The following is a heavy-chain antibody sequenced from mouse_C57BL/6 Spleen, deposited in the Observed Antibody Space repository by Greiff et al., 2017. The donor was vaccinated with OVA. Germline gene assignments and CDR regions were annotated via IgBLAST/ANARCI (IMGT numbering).Heavy chain of an antibody. CDR3: ARSPPSYGSSSPWFAY. D-gene: IGHD1-1*01. J-gene: IGHJ3*01. V-gene: IGHV1-26*01. Sequence: VQLKQSGPELVKPGASVKISCKASGYTFTDYYMNWVKQSHGKSLEWIGDINPNNGGTSYNQKFKGKATLTVDKSSSTAYMELRSLTSEDSAVYYCARSPPSYGSSSPWFAYWGQGTLVTVSA. CDR2: INPNNGGT. CDR1: GYTFTDYY.